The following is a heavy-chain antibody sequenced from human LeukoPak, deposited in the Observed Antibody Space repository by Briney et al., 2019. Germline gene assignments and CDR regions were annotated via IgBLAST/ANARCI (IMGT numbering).Heavy chain of an antibody. D-gene: IGHD3-9*01. CDR1: GFTFSSYG. J-gene: IGHJ4*02. CDR3: AKGISILTGHTFDY. CDR2: ISGSGGST. Sequence: GGSLRLSCAASGFTFSSYGRSWVRQAPGKGLEWVSAISGSGGSTYYADSVKGRFTISRDNSKNTLYLQMNSLRAEDTAVYYCAKGISILTGHTFDYWGQGTLVTVSS. V-gene: IGHV3-23*01.